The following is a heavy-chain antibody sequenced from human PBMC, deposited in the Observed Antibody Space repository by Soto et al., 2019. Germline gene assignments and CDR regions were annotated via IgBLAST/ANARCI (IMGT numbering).Heavy chain of an antibody. V-gene: IGHV1-24*01. D-gene: IGHD2-15*01. CDR2: FDPEDGET. Sequence: GASVKVSCKVSGYTLTELSMHWVRQAPGKGLEWMGGFDPEDGETIYAQKFQGRVTMTEDTSTDTAYMELSSLRSEDTAVYYCATAYCSGGSRYPVGAFDIWGQGTMVTVSS. CDR3: ATAYCSGGSRYPVGAFDI. CDR1: GYTLTELS. J-gene: IGHJ3*02.